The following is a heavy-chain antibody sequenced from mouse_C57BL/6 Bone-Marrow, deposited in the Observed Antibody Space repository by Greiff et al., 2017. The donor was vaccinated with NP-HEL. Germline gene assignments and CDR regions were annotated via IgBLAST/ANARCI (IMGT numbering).Heavy chain of an antibody. Sequence: EVQLVESGGDLVKPGGSLKLSCAASGFTFSSYGMSWVRPTPNKGLEWVATISSGGSYTYYPDSVKGRFTISRDNAKNTLYLQMSSLKSEDTAMYYCARHETGTLYWYFDVWGTGTTVTVSS. CDR1: GFTFSSYG. CDR3: ARHETGTLYWYFDV. J-gene: IGHJ1*03. D-gene: IGHD4-1*01. CDR2: ISSGGSYT. V-gene: IGHV5-6*01.